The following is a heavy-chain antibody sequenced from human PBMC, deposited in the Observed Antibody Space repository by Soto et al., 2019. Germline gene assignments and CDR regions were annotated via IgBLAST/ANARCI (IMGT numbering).Heavy chain of an antibody. CDR3: ARDKEPSPTPLFDY. J-gene: IGHJ4*02. D-gene: IGHD1-26*01. CDR2: IWYDGSNK. V-gene: IGHV3-33*01. Sequence: PCGSLRLSCAACGFTFSSSGMHWVRQPPGKGLEWVAVIWYDGSNKYYADSVKGRFTISRDNSKNTLYLQMNSLRAEDTAVYYCARDKEPSPTPLFDYWGQGTLVTVSS. CDR1: GFTFSSSG.